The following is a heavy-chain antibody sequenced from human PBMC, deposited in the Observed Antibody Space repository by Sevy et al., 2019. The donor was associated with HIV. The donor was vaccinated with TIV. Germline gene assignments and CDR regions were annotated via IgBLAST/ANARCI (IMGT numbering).Heavy chain of an antibody. J-gene: IGHJ4*02. D-gene: IGHD3-9*01. CDR1: GASLSSGDYY. Sequence: SETLSLTCTVSGASLSSGDYYWSWIRQLPGKGLEWIGCIYYSGSTYYNPSLKSRLTISVDMSKNQFYLRLSSVTATDTAVYYCARDPGYYDILTGYYMPHFFDYWGQGILVTVSS. CDR3: ARDPGYYDILTGYYMPHFFDY. CDR2: IYYSGST. V-gene: IGHV4-30-4*01.